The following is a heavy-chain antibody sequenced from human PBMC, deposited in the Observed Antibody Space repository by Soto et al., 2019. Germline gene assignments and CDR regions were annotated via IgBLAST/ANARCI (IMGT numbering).Heavy chain of an antibody. V-gene: IGHV4-34*01. J-gene: IGHJ6*02. Sequence: SETLSLTCAVYGGSFSGYYWSWIRQPPGKGLEWIGEINHSGSTNYNPSLKSRVTISVDTSKNQFSLKLSSVTAADTAVYYCARGRARTSGYSKDYYYYGMDVWGQGTTVTVSS. CDR3: ARGRARTSGYSKDYYYYGMDV. CDR2: INHSGST. CDR1: GGSFSGYY. D-gene: IGHD6-13*01.